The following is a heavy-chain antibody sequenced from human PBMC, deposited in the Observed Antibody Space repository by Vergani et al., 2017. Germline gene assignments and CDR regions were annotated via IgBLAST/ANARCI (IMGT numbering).Heavy chain of an antibody. Sequence: EVQLVESGGGLVQPGGSLRLSCAASGYSLSRFWMSWVRQAPEQGLGWVAHISPDGSATSYVDSVKGQFTISRDNTKNSLSLQMSGLRVEDTAVYYCVRLPRGAWDFDLWGRGTLITVSS. CDR3: VRLPRGAWDFDL. J-gene: IGHJ2*01. V-gene: IGHV3-7*01. CDR1: GYSLSRFW. CDR2: ISPDGSAT.